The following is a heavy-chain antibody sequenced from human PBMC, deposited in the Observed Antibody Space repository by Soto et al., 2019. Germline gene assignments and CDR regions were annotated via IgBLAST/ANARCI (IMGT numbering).Heavy chain of an antibody. CDR2: IFPGDSET. D-gene: IGHD6-13*01. CDR3: ARRGGAAGSIDY. CDR1: GYIFTSQW. Sequence: LGESLKISCKTSGYIFTSQWIGWVRQMPGKGLEWMGIIFPGDSETRYSPSFEGQVTISADKSITTAYLQWASLKASDTAMYYCARRGGAAGSIDYWGQGTLVTVSS. J-gene: IGHJ4*02. V-gene: IGHV5-51*01.